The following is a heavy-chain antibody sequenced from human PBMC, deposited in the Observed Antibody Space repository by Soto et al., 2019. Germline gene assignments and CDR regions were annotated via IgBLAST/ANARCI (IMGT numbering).Heavy chain of an antibody. D-gene: IGHD3-10*01. Sequence: QVQLQESGPGLVKPSQTLSLTCTVSGGSISSGDYYWSWIRQPPGKGLEWIGYIYYSGSTYYNPSLKCRVTISVDTSKNQFSLKLSSVTAADTAVYCCARVGGFGATTIDYWGQGTLVTVSS. J-gene: IGHJ4*02. CDR1: GGSISSGDYY. CDR2: IYYSGST. V-gene: IGHV4-30-4*01. CDR3: ARVGGFGATTIDY.